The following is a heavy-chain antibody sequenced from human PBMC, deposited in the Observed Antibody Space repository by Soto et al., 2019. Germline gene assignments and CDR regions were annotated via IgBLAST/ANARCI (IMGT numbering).Heavy chain of an antibody. CDR1: GFTFSNYG. J-gene: IGHJ4*02. D-gene: IGHD1-7*01. CDR3: GAGELLHF. V-gene: IGHV3-33*01. CDR2: IWYDGSNK. Sequence: PGGSLRLSCAASGFTFSNYGMHWVRQAPGKGLEWVAIIWYDGSNKYYADSVKGRFTISRDNSKNTVHLQMNSLRAEDTAMYYCGAGELLHFRGQGTLVTVSS.